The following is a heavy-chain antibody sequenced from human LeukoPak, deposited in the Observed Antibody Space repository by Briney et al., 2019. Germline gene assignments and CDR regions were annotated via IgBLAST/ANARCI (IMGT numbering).Heavy chain of an antibody. V-gene: IGHV3-23*01. D-gene: IGHD5-24*01. CDR2: LSPSGADT. Sequence: GGSLRLSCEASGFTFTNYAMNWVRQAPGKGLEWVSTLSPSGADTYYADSVKGRFTISRDISKNTLYLQMNSLRAEDTAVYYCARRAYNWGAFDIWGQGTMVTVSS. CDR3: ARRAYNWGAFDI. CDR1: GFTFTNYA. J-gene: IGHJ3*02.